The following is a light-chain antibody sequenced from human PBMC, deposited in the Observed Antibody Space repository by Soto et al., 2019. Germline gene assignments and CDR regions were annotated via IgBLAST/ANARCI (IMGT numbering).Light chain of an antibody. V-gene: IGLV2-14*01. CDR3: SSYTNINTRACV. CDR1: SGDIGSYNR. CDR2: EVT. Sequence: QSVLTQPASVSGSPGQSITISCTGTSGDIGSYNRVSWYQQHPGKAPKLIIYEVTDLPSGVSNRFSGSKSGNTASLTISGLQAEDEAEYYCSSYTNINTRACVFGTGTKLTVL. J-gene: IGLJ1*01.